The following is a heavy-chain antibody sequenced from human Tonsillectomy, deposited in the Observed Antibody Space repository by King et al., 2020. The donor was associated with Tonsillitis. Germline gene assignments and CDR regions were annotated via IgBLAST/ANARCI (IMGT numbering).Heavy chain of an antibody. J-gene: IGHJ4*02. CDR2: IKSKTDGGTT. CDR3: GWLSPSYYFDY. CDR1: GFTFSNAW. Sequence: VQLVESGGGLVKPGGSLRLSCAASGFTFSNAWMSWVRQAPGKGLEWVCRIKSKTDGGTTDYAAPVKGRFTISRDDSKNTLYLQMNSLKTEDTAVYYCGWLSPSYYFDYWGQGTLVTVSS. V-gene: IGHV3-15*01. D-gene: IGHD3-22*01.